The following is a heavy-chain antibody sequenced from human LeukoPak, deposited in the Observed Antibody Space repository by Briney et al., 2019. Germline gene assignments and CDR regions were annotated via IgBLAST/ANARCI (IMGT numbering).Heavy chain of an antibody. V-gene: IGHV3-30*04. Sequence: GRSLRLSCAASGFTFSTYAMHWVRQAPGKGLEWVAVISFDGSNKYYADSVKGRFTISRDNSKNTLYLQMNSLRAEDTAVYYCAKDEALAYCGGDCSHGPYYWGQGTLVTVSS. CDR1: GFTFSTYA. CDR3: AKDEALAYCGGDCSHGPYY. CDR2: ISFDGSNK. J-gene: IGHJ4*02. D-gene: IGHD2-21*02.